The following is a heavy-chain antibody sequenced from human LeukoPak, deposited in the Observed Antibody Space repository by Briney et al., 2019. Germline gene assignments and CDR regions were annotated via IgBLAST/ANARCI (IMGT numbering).Heavy chain of an antibody. J-gene: IGHJ4*02. V-gene: IGHV3-23*01. CDR2: ISGSGGST. CDR3: AKDGPQGAHCSGGSCYSGVYDY. D-gene: IGHD2-15*01. Sequence: GGSLRLSCAASGFTFSSYAMSWVRQAPGKGLEWVSAISGSGGSTYYADSVKGRFTISRDNSKNTLYLQMNSLRAEDTAVYYCAKDGPQGAHCSGGSCYSGVYDYWGQGTLVTVSS. CDR1: GFTFSSYA.